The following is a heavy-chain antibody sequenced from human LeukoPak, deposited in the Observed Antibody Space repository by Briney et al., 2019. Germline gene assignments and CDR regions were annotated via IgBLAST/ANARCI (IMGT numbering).Heavy chain of an antibody. D-gene: IGHD1-26*01. CDR3: ARETYSGSIIDY. J-gene: IGHJ4*02. Sequence: SETRSLTCTVFGGSISSSSYYWGWIRQPPGKGLEGTGSIYYSRRAYYHPSLKSPVTLTVDTSKNQFSLKLSCVTAADTAVYYCARETYSGSIIDYWGQGTLVTVSS. CDR2: IYYSRRA. V-gene: IGHV4-39*07. CDR1: GGSISSSSYY.